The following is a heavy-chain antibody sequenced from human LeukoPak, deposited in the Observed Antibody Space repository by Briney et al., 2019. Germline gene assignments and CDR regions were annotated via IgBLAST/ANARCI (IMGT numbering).Heavy chain of an antibody. Sequence: SVKVSCKASGYTFTSYGISWVRQAPGQGLEWMGRIIPIFGTANYAQKFQGRVTITRNTSMNTAYMELSSLRSEDTAVYYCARDYDPGTFRFDSWGQGTLVTVSS. CDR1: GYTFTSYG. V-gene: IGHV1-69*05. CDR3: ARDYDPGTFRFDS. J-gene: IGHJ4*02. D-gene: IGHD3-10*01. CDR2: IIPIFGTA.